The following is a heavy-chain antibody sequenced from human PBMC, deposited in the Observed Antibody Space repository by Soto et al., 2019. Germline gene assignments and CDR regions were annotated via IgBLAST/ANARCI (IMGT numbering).Heavy chain of an antibody. D-gene: IGHD3-10*01. CDR2: FDPEDGET. Sequence: ASVKVSCKFSGYTLTELSMHWVRQAPGKGLEWMGGFDPEDGETIYAQKFQGRVTMTEVTSTDTAYMELSSLRSEDTAVYYCATGPPGYYFDYWGQGTLVTVSS. CDR3: ATGPPGYYFDY. J-gene: IGHJ4*02. CDR1: GYTLTELS. V-gene: IGHV1-24*01.